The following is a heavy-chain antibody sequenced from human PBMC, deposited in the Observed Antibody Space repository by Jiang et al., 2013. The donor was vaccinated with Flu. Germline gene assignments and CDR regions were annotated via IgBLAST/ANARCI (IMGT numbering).Heavy chain of an antibody. D-gene: IGHD5-12*01. CDR1: GGSISSSNW. CDR3: ARESNSGYDSNWFDP. Sequence: GPGLVKPSGTLSLTCAVSGGSISSSNWWSWVRQPPGKGLEWIGEIYHSGSTNYNPSLKSRVTISVDKSKNQFSLKLSSVTAADTAVYYCARESNSGYDSNWFDPWGQGTLVTVSS. J-gene: IGHJ5*02. V-gene: IGHV4-4*02. CDR2: IYHSGST.